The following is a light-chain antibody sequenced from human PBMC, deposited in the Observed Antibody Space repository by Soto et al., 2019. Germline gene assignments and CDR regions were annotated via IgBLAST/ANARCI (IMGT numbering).Light chain of an antibody. J-gene: IGLJ1*01. V-gene: IGLV2-14*01. CDR1: SSDVGGYNY. Sequence: QSVLTQPASVSGSPGQSITISCTGTSSDVGGYNYVSWYQQYPGKAPKLMIYGVTNRPSGVSNRFSGSKTGNTASLTISGLQAEDEAYYYCFSHRSGDSHVFGNGTRSPS. CDR2: GVT. CDR3: FSHRSGDSHV.